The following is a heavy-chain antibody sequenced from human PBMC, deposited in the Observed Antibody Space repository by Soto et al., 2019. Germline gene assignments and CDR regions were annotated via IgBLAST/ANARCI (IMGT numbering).Heavy chain of an antibody. V-gene: IGHV3-48*04. J-gene: IGHJ4*02. Sequence: EVQLVESGGGLVQPGGSLRLSCVASGFTFSSYSMVWVRQAPGKGLEWISYIFATSTTIYYAESVKGRFTVSRDNTQNSLFLLMNSLRAEDTAIYYCARDKDWAFDYWGQGTLFTVSS. D-gene: IGHD3-9*01. CDR3: ARDKDWAFDY. CDR1: GFTFSSYS. CDR2: IFATSTTI.